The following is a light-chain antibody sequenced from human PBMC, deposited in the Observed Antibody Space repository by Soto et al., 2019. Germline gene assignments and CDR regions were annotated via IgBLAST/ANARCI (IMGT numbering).Light chain of an antibody. CDR2: KVS. Sequence: DIQMTQSPSTLSASVGDRVTITCRASQTVTTWLAWFQQKPGKAPKVLIYKVSNLEDGVPSRFSGSGSGTEFTLTNSSLQPDDCATYYCQPYRCNPWTLGQGTKVEIK. J-gene: IGKJ1*01. CDR1: QTVTTW. V-gene: IGKV1-5*03. CDR3: QPYRCNPWT.